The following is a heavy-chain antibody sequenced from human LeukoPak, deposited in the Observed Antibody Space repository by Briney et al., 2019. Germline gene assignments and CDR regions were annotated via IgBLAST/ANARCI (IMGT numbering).Heavy chain of an antibody. CDR3: ARVQPQWELLCYFDY. D-gene: IGHD1-26*01. J-gene: IGHJ4*02. V-gene: IGHV1-18*01. CDR2: ISAYNCNT. Sequence: ASVNVSCKSSGYTFTSYGNIWVRQAPGQDLEWMGWISAYNCNTNYAQKLQGRVTMTTNTSTSTAYMELRSLRSDDTAEYSGARVQPQWELLCYFDYWGQRTLVTVSS. CDR1: GYTFTSYG.